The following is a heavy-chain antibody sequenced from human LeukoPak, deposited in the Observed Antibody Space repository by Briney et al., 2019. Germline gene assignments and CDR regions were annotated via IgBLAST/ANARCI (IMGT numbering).Heavy chain of an antibody. Sequence: GGSLRLSCAASGFTFSSYSMNRVRQAPGKGLEWVSSISSSSSYIYYADSVKGRFTISRDNAKNSLYLQMNSLRAEDTAVYYCARVLPRHYYMDVWGKGTTVTVSS. CDR2: ISSSSSYI. J-gene: IGHJ6*03. V-gene: IGHV3-21*01. CDR1: GFTFSSYS. CDR3: ARVLPRHYYMDV.